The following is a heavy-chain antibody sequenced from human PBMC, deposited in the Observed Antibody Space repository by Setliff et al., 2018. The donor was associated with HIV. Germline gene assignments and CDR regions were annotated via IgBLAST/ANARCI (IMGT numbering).Heavy chain of an antibody. D-gene: IGHD1-26*01. CDR2: INTNTGNP. V-gene: IGHV7-4-1*02. CDR3: ALVLRGGYFGGGADV. J-gene: IGHJ6*04. Sequence: ASVKVSCKASGYTFTTYAMNWVRQAPGQGLEWMGWINTNTGNPTSAQGFTGRFVFSVDTSVSTAYLQISSLKAEDTAVYYCALVLRGGYFGGGADVWGKGTTVTVPQ. CDR1: GYTFTTYA.